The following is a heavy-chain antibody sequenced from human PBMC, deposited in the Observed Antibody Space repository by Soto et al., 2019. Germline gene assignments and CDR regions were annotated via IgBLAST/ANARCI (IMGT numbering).Heavy chain of an antibody. V-gene: IGHV2-26*01. CDR1: GFSLTTGKMG. Sequence: SSPKLVNPTATLTLTCTVSGFSLTTGKMGVSWIRQPPGKALEWLAHIFLDNERSYRTSLQGRLTISKETSGRQVVLSMTNVETVDTATSYSARMTADSYHFCNEIDGWGQGTTVTVYS. CDR2: IFLDNER. D-gene: IGHD2-21*02. CDR3: ARMTADSYHFCNEIDG. J-gene: IGHJ6*01.